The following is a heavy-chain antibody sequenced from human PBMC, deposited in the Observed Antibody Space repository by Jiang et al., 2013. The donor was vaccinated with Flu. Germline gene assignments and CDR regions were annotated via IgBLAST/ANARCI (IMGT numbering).Heavy chain of an antibody. CDR1: GGSISSDGYY. V-gene: IGHV4-31*03. CDR2: SYYSGST. D-gene: IGHD2-2*01. Sequence: GSGLVKPSQTLSLTCTISGGSISSDGYYWSWIRQHPGKGLEWIGYSYYSGSTYYNASLRSRVTISVDTSKNQFSLKLSSVTAADTAVYYCASLGYCSSTSCQYYFDYWGQGTLVTVSS. J-gene: IGHJ4*02. CDR3: ASLGYCSSTSCQYYFDY.